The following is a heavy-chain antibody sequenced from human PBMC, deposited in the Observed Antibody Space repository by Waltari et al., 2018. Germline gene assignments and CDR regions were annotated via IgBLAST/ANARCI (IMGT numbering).Heavy chain of an antibody. J-gene: IGHJ4*02. CDR2: ISGYNGNT. V-gene: IGHV1-18*01. CDR1: GYTFSNYG. CDR3: AREDYYDSSGLGMAGDNYYFDY. D-gene: IGHD3-22*01. Sequence: QVQVLQSGAEVKKPGASVKVSCKASGYTFSNYGITWVRQAPGQGLEWRGWISGYNGNTKDAQKVQDRVTMTTDTSTGTAYLDLRSLRSDDTAVYYCAREDYYDSSGLGMAGDNYYFDYWGQGTLVTVSS.